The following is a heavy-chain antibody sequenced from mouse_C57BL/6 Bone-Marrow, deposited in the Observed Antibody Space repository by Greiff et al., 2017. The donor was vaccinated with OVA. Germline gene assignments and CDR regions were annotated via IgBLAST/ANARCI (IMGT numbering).Heavy chain of an antibody. CDR2: ISYDGSN. Sequence: EVQLQQSGPGLVKPSQSLSLTCSVTGYSITSGYYWNWIRQFPGNKLEWMGYISYDGSNNYNPSLKNRISITRDTSKNQFFLKLNSVTTEDTATYYCARAPPMVTRFAYWGQGTLVTVSA. CDR3: ARAPPMVTRFAY. J-gene: IGHJ3*01. D-gene: IGHD2-9*01. V-gene: IGHV3-6*01. CDR1: GYSITSGYY.